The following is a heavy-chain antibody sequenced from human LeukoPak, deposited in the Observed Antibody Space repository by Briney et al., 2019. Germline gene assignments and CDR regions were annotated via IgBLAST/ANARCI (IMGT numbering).Heavy chain of an antibody. CDR3: ARMGEVSGGYFDY. CDR2: INSDGSST. J-gene: IGHJ4*02. Sequence: GGSLRLSCAASGFTFSSYWMHSVRQAPGKGLVWVSRINSDGSSTSYADSVKGRFTISRDNAKNTLYLQMNSLRAEDTAVYYCARMGEVSGGYFDYWGQGTLATVSS. V-gene: IGHV3-74*01. CDR1: GFTFSSYW. D-gene: IGHD3-16*01.